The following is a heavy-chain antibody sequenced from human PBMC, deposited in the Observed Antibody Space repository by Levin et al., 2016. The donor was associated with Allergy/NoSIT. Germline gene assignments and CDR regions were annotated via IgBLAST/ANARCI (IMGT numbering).Heavy chain of an antibody. J-gene: IGHJ6*02. V-gene: IGHV4-39*07. CDR3: ARADYYYYGMDV. Sequence: SETLSLTCTVSGGSISSSSYYWGWIRQPPGKGLEWIASIYYSGSTYYNPSLKSRVTISVDTSKNQFSLKLSSVTAADTAVYYCARADYYYYGMDVWGQGTTVTVSS. CDR2: IYYSGST. CDR1: GGSISSSSYY.